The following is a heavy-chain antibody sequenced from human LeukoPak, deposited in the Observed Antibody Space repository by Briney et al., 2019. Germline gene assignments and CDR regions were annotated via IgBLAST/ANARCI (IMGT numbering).Heavy chain of an antibody. D-gene: IGHD1-1*01. V-gene: IGHV3-33*01. Sequence: GGSLRLSCAASGFTFSAYGMHWVRQAPGKGLEWVAAAWYDGSKGYYAGSVKGRFTISRDNSKDTLDLQMNSLRAEDTAVYYCARVQEQLEWYFYYWGQGTLVTVSS. CDR3: ARVQEQLEWYFYY. J-gene: IGHJ4*02. CDR1: GFTFSAYG. CDR2: AWYDGSKG.